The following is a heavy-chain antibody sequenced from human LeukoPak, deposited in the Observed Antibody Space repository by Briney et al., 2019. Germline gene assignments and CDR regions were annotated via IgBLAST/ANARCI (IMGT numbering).Heavy chain of an antibody. CDR2: IWYDGSKK. CDR3: ARDILNGYLGN. V-gene: IGHV3-33*01. J-gene: IGHJ4*02. Sequence: GGSLRLSCAASGFIFSNYGMQWVRQAPGNGLEWVAVIWYDGSKKYYVDSVKGRFTISRDDSKNTLYLHMNSLRAEDTAVYYCARDILNGYLGNWGQGTLITVSS. D-gene: IGHD3-9*01. CDR1: GFIFSNYG.